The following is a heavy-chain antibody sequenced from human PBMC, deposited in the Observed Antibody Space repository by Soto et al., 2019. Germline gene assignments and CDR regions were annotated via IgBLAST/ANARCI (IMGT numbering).Heavy chain of an antibody. J-gene: IGHJ3*02. CDR1: GYTFTSYD. Sequence: EASVKVSCKASGYTFTSYDINWVRQATGQGLEWMGWMNPNSGNTGYAQKFQGRVTMTRNTSISTAYMELSSLRSEDTAVYYCARVRLYYDFWSGYLNDAFDIWGQGTMVTVSS. D-gene: IGHD3-3*01. V-gene: IGHV1-8*01. CDR3: ARVRLYYDFWSGYLNDAFDI. CDR2: MNPNSGNT.